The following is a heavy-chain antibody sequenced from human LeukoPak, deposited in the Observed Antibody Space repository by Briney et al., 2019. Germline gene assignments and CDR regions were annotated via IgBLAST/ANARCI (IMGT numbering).Heavy chain of an antibody. CDR2: ISGSGGST. V-gene: IGHV3-23*01. CDR3: AKDVEGYCSSTSCEILGRDAFDI. D-gene: IGHD2-2*01. CDR1: GFTFSSYA. Sequence: SGGSLRLSCAASGFTFSSYAMSWVRQAPGKGLEWVSAISGSGGSTYYADSVKGRFTISRDNSKNTLYLQMNSLRAEDTAVYYCAKDVEGYCSSTSCEILGRDAFDIWGQGTMVTVSS. J-gene: IGHJ3*02.